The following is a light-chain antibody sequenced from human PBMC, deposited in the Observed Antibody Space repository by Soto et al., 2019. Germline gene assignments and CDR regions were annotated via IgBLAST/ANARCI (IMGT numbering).Light chain of an antibody. J-gene: IGKJ2*01. CDR1: QSVSSSY. V-gene: IGKV3-20*01. CDR3: QQYGSSPPEYT. Sequence: EIVLTQSPGTLSLSPGERATLSCRASQSVSSSYLAWYQQKPGQAPRLLIYGASSRATGIPDRYSGSGSGKDFTLTISRLKPEDFAVYYCQQYGSSPPEYTFGQGTKLEIK. CDR2: GAS.